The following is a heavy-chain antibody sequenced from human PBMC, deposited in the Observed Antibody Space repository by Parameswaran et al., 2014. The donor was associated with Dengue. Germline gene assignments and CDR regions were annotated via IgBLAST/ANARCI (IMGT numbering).Heavy chain of an antibody. Sequence: GESLKISCAASGFTFSSYAMSWVRQAPGKGLEWVSSISSSSSYIYYADSVKGRFTISRDNAKNSLYLQMNSLRAEDTAVYYCARDSEGFWSGYARGFFFYGMDVWGQGTTVTVSS. CDR3: ARDSEGFWSGYARGFFFYGMDV. V-gene: IGHV3-21*01. CDR2: ISSSSSYI. D-gene: IGHD3-3*01. CDR1: GFTFSSYA. J-gene: IGHJ6*02.